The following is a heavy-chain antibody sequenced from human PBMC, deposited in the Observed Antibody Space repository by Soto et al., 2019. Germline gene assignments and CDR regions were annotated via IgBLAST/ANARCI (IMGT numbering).Heavy chain of an antibody. CDR3: ARAGGRRVRGVIYSWFDP. V-gene: IGHV4-34*01. D-gene: IGHD3-10*01. CDR1: GGSFSGYY. CDR2: INHSGST. Sequence: PSETLSLTCAVYGGSFSGYYWSWIRQPPGKGLEWIGEINHSGSTNYNPSLKSRVTISVDTSKNQFSLKLSSVTAADTAVYYCARAGGRRVRGVIYSWFDPWGQGTLVTVSS. J-gene: IGHJ5*02.